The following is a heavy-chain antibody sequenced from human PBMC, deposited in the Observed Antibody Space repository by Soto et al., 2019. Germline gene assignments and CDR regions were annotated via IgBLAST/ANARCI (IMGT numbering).Heavy chain of an antibody. V-gene: IGHV4-39*01. CDR1: GCSIGISRGY. CDR3: ARGARFLEWFGWFDP. D-gene: IGHD3-3*01. CDR2: IYYSGST. Sequence: APDTQSLTSPVSGCSIGISRGYLGWIRQAPGKGLEWIGSIYYSGSTYYNPSLKSRVTISVDTSKNQFSLKLSSVTAADTAVYYCARGARFLEWFGWFDPWGQGTLVTVS. J-gene: IGHJ5*02.